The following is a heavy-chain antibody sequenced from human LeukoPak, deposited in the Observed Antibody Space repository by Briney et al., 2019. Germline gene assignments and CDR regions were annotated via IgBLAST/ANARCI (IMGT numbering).Heavy chain of an antibody. D-gene: IGHD1-26*01. CDR1: GFTFSSYA. Sequence: PGGSLRLSCAASGFTFSSYAMSWVRQAPGKGLEWVSAISGSGGSTYYADSVEGRFTISRDNSKNTLYLQMNSLRAEDTAVYYCAKDRAIVGATQIDYWGQGTLVTVSS. V-gene: IGHV3-23*01. CDR3: AKDRAIVGATQIDY. CDR2: ISGSGGST. J-gene: IGHJ4*02.